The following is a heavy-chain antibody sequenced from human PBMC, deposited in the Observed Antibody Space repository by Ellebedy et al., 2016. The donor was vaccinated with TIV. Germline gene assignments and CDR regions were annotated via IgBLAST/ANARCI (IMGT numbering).Heavy chain of an antibody. V-gene: IGHV4-34*01. Sequence: MPSETLSLTCAVYGGSFSGYYWSWIRQPPGKGLEWIGEINHSGSTNYNPSLKSRVTISVDTSKNQFSLKLSSVTAADTAVYYCASLNQAAVGYCSGGSCYSLDYWGQGTLVTVSS. CDR2: INHSGST. J-gene: IGHJ4*02. CDR3: ASLNQAAVGYCSGGSCYSLDY. CDR1: GGSFSGYY. D-gene: IGHD2-15*01.